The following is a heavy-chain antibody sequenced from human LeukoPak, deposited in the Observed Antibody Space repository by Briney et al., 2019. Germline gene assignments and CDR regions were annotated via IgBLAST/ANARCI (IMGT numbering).Heavy chain of an antibody. Sequence: PGGSLRLSCAASGFTFSSYVMNSVRQAPGKGLEWVSAGVLEWVSTIGGNGLSTYYADSVKGRFTISRDNSKNTLYLQMNSLRADDTAIYYCARDLGTTLAPSYWGQGTLVTVSS. CDR3: ARDLGTTLAPSY. V-gene: IGHV3-23*01. CDR2: IGGNGLST. J-gene: IGHJ4*02. D-gene: IGHD1-1*01. CDR1: GFTFSSYV.